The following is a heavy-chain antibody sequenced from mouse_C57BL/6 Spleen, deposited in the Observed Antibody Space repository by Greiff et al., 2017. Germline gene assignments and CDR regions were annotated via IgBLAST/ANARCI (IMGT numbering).Heavy chain of an antibody. V-gene: IGHV1-42*01. CDR2: INPSTGCT. Sequence: VQLQQSGPELVKPGASVKISCKASGYSFTGYYMNWVKQSPEKSLEWIGEINPSTGCTNYNQKFKAKATLTVDKSSSTAYMQLKSLTSEDSAVYYCARRGDYFDYWGQGTTLTVSS. CDR1: GYSFTGYY. CDR3: ARRGDYFDY. J-gene: IGHJ2*01.